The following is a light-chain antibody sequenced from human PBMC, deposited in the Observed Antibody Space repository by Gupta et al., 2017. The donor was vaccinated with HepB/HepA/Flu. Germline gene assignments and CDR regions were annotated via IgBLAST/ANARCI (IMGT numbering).Light chain of an antibody. Sequence: EIVLTQSPATLSLSPGEIATLSCRASQSVSSYLDWYQQKPGQAPRLLIYDASNRDTGIPARLSGSGYGTEXTLTMSXRELEAFAGYNCQQRSTSHPLTFGXGTRLEIK. CDR3: QQRSTSHPLT. CDR1: QSVSSY. V-gene: IGKV3-11*01. J-gene: IGKJ5*01. CDR2: DAS.